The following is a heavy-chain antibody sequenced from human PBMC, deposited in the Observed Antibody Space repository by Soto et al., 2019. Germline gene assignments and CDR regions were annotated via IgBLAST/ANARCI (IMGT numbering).Heavy chain of an antibody. Sequence: PSETLSLTGSVAGDSVSRGSDSWTWTRQPPGKGLEFLGYIYYTGSTNYNPYLKSRVTISVDTSKNQISLMLTSVTAADTDVYYFARTSTGYGYGDFWGPGILVTVSS. V-gene: IGHV4-61*01. D-gene: IGHD4-17*01. CDR1: GDSVSRGSDS. CDR2: IYYTGST. CDR3: ARTSTGYGYGDF. J-gene: IGHJ4*01.